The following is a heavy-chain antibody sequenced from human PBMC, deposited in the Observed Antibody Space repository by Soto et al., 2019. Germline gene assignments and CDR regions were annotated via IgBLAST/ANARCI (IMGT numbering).Heavy chain of an antibody. CDR1: GFTFSSYR. J-gene: IGHJ6*02. Sequence: LRLPCAAYGFTFSSYRMHWVRQSPGKGLEWVAVIWYDGSNKYYADSVKGRFTISRDNSKNTLYLQMNSLRAEDTAVYYCARDRHASGATYYDILTKAVYYGMDVWGQGTTVTVSS. V-gene: IGHV3-33*01. D-gene: IGHD3-9*01. CDR3: ARDRHASGATYYDILTKAVYYGMDV. CDR2: IWYDGSNK.